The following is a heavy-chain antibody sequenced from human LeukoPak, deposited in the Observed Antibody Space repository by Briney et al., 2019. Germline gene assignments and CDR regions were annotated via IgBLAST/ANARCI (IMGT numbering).Heavy chain of an antibody. D-gene: IGHD3-10*01. J-gene: IGHJ1*01. CDR2: SSASGDSP. V-gene: IGHV3-23*01. CDR1: GVTFNDYA. Sequence: GVSLRLSCTASGVTFNDYAMSWVRQAPGKGLEWVSASSASGDSPYYADSVKGRFTISRDNSKNTLDLQMNSLRVEDTAVYYCAKGVFGSGSYREYFEQWGQGTLVTVSS. CDR3: AKGVFGSGSYREYFEQ.